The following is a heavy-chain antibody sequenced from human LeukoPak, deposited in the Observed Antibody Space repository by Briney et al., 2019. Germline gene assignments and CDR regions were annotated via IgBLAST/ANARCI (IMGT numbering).Heavy chain of an antibody. V-gene: IGHV1-2*02. CDR3: ARVGYCSSTSCYSEFDY. J-gene: IGHJ4*02. CDR2: INPNSGGT. Sequence: ASVKVSCKXSGYTFTGYYMHWVRQAPGQGLEWMGWINPNSGGTNYAQKFQGRVTMARDTSISTAYMELSRLRSDDTAVYYCARVGYCSSTSCYSEFDYWGQGTLVTVSS. D-gene: IGHD2-2*01. CDR1: GYTFTGYY.